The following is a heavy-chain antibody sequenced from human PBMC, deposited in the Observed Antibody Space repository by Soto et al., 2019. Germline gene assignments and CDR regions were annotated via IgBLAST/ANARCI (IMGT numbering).Heavy chain of an antibody. V-gene: IGHV4-59*08. Sequence: SETLSLTCTFSGGSIIRYYWNWIRQPPGKGLEWIGYIYYSGSTNYNPSLKSRVTISVDTSKNQFSLKLSSVTAADTAVYYCARRYGDCFDFWGQGTLVTVSS. CDR2: IYYSGST. D-gene: IGHD4-17*01. CDR3: ARRYGDCFDF. CDR1: GGSIIRYY. J-gene: IGHJ4*02.